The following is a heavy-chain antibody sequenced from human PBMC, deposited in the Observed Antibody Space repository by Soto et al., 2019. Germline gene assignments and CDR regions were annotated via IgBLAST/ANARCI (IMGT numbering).Heavy chain of an antibody. CDR3: ANDRRAGGNYGFYSDF. J-gene: IGHJ4*02. Sequence: EVQLLDSGGGLVQPGGSLGLSCAASGFTFRSYGMPWVRQAQGKGLEWVSFSSATGAGTYYAESVKGRFTISRDNSKNTLYLQMTSLRADDSAGYYCANDRRAGGNYGFYSDFWGQGSLVIVSS. D-gene: IGHD1-7*01. CDR1: GFTFRSYG. V-gene: IGHV3-23*01. CDR2: SSATGAGT.